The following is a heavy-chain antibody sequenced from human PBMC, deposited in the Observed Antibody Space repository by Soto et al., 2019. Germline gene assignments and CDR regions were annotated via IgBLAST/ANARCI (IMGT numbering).Heavy chain of an antibody. CDR1: GYTFTSYG. J-gene: IGHJ5*02. Sequence: HVQLVQSGAEVKKPGASVKVSCKASGYTFTSYGISWVRQAPGQALEWMGWISAYNGNTNYAQKHQGRVTMTTDTSTSTAYMELRSLRSDDTAVYYCVRDSSLAGGDWFDPWGQGTLVPVSS. CDR2: ISAYNGNT. CDR3: VRDSSLAGGDWFDP. D-gene: IGHD6-19*01. V-gene: IGHV1-18*01.